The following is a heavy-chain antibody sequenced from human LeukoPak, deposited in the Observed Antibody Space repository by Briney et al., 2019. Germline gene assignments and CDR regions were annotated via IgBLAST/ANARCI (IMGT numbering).Heavy chain of an antibody. V-gene: IGHV4-61*02. J-gene: IGHJ4*02. D-gene: IGHD3-10*01. CDR2: IYTGGST. CDR1: GGSISSGSYY. CDR3: ARNIVWFGELSYDY. Sequence: SQTLSLTCTVSGGSISSGSYYWSWIRQPAGKGLEWIGRIYTGGSTNYNPSLKSRVTISVDTSKNQFSLKLSSVTAADTAVYYCARNIVWFGELSYDYWGQGTLVTVSS.